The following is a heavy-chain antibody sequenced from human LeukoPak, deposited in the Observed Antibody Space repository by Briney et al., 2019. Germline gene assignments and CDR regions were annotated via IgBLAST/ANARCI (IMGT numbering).Heavy chain of an antibody. Sequence: TETLSLTCTVSGYSIRSGDYWGWIRQPPGKGLEWIGNIYHSGSTYYNPSLKSRVIISVDTSKNHFSLKLSSVTAADTAVCYCARAPNYDFWSGYLDYWGQGTLVTVSS. CDR1: GYSIRSGDY. CDR3: ARAPNYDFWSGYLDY. J-gene: IGHJ4*02. V-gene: IGHV4-38-2*02. D-gene: IGHD3-3*01. CDR2: IYHSGST.